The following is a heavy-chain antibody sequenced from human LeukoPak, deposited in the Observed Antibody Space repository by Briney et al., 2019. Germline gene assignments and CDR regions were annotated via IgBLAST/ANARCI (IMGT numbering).Heavy chain of an antibody. CDR1: GFTFSSYA. CDR2: ISGSGGST. V-gene: IGHV3-23*01. Sequence: PGGSLRLSCAASGFTFSSYAMGWVRQAPGKGLEWVLIISGSGGSTYYVDSVKGRFTISRDNSQSTLYLQMHSLRAEDTAVYYCAKDFSRDTVMITADQWGQGTQVAVSS. J-gene: IGHJ4*02. CDR3: AKDFSRDTVMITADQ. D-gene: IGHD5-18*01.